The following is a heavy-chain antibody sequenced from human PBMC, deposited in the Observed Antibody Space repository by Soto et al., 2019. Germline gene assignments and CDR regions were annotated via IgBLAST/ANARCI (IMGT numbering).Heavy chain of an antibody. CDR2: IRAYNVNT. CDR3: ARELPPNGY. J-gene: IGHJ4*01. D-gene: IGHD2-8*01. CDR1: GYTFTSYG. V-gene: IGHV1-18*01. Sequence: QVQLVQSGAEVKKPGASVKVSCKASGYTFTSYGISWVRQAPGQGLEWMGWIRAYNVNTNYAQKLQGRVTITTDAATSTAYMELRILRSDDTAVYYCARELPPNGYWGHGTLVTCSS.